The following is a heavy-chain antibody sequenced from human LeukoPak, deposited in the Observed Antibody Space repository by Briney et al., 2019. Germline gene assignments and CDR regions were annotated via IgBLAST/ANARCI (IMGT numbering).Heavy chain of an antibody. V-gene: IGHV4-39*07. D-gene: IGHD5-24*01. J-gene: IGHJ4*02. CDR2: IYYSGST. CDR3: ARGRDGYIQRLYYFDY. Sequence: SETLSLTCTVSGGSISSSSYYWGWIRQPPGKGLEWIGSIYYSGSTYYNPSLKSRVTISVDTSKNQFSLKLSSVTAADTAVYYCARGRDGYIQRLYYFDYWGQGTLVTVSS. CDR1: GGSISSSSYY.